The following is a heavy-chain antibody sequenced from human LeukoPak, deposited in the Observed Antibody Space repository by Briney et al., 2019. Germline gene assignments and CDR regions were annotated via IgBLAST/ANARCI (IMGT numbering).Heavy chain of an antibody. CDR2: IYYSGST. CDR3: ASLRISWNYFDY. V-gene: IGHV4-39*01. CDR1: GDSISSSSYY. D-gene: IGHD5-12*01. Sequence: PSETLSLTCTVSGDSISSSSYYWGWIRQPPGKGLEWIGHIYYSGSTYYNPSLKSRVAISVDTSKNQFSLKLTSVTAADTAVYYCASLRISWNYFDYWGQGTLVTVSS. J-gene: IGHJ4*02.